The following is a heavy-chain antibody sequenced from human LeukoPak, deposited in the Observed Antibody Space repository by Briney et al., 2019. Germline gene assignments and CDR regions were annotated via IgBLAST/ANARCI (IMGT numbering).Heavy chain of an antibody. D-gene: IGHD4-17*01. V-gene: IGHV1-69*04. CDR2: IITILGIA. CDR1: GGTFSSYA. Sequence: SVKVSCKASGGTFSSYAISWVRQAPGQGLEWMGRIITILGIANYAQKFQGRVTITADKSTSTAYMELSSLRSEDTAVYYCARDDIRSRTTTGIGLRSYGDYAPHWFDPWGQGTLVTVSS. CDR3: ARDDIRSRTTTGIGLRSYGDYAPHWFDP. J-gene: IGHJ5*02.